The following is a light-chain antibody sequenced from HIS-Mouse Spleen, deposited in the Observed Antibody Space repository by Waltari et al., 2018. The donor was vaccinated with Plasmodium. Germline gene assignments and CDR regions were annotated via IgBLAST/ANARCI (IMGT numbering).Light chain of an antibody. Sequence: SYELTQPPSVSVSPGQTARITCSGDALPKTYASWYQQKSGQAPVLVIYEDIKRPSGIPERFSGSSSGTMATLTISGAQVEDEADYYCYSTDSSGNHRVFGGGTKLTVL. CDR1: ALPKTY. V-gene: IGLV3-10*01. J-gene: IGLJ3*02. CDR3: YSTDSSGNHRV. CDR2: EDI.